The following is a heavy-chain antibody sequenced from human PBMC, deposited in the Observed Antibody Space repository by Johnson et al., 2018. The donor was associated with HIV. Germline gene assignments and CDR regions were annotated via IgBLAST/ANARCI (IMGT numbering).Heavy chain of an antibody. D-gene: IGHD6-6*01. V-gene: IGHV3-30*04. CDR3: AREQGSSSSGGPDAFDI. CDR2: ISYDGSNK. J-gene: IGHJ3*02. CDR1: GFTFSSYA. Sequence: QVQLVESGGGVVQPGRSLRLSCAASGFTFSSYAMHWVRQAPGKGLEWVAVISYDGSNKYYADSVKGRFTISRDNSKNTLYLQMNSLRAEDTAVYYCAREQGSSSSGGPDAFDIWGQGTMVTVSS.